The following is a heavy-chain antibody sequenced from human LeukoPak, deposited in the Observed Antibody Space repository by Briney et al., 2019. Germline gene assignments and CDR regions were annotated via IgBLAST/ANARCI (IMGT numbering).Heavy chain of an antibody. D-gene: IGHD3-16*01. J-gene: IGHJ4*02. CDR1: GGSFSGYY. CDR2: INHSGST. CDR3: ARHASWFYY. V-gene: IGHV4-34*01. Sequence: SETLSLTCAVYGGSFSGYYWSWIRQPPGKGLEWIGEINHSGSTNYNPSLKSRVTISVDTSKNQFSLKLSFVTAADTAVYYCARHASWFYYWGQGTLVTVSS.